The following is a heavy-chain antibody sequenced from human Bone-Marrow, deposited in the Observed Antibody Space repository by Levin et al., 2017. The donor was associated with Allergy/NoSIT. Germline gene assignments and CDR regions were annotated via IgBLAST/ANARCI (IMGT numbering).Heavy chain of an antibody. CDR1: GFSLNTDGEG. CDR2: IYWDDDK. D-gene: IGHD6-13*01. Sequence: SGPTLVKPTETLTLTCSFSGFSLNTDGEGVGWIRQPPGKALEWLAHIYWDDDKRHSPALKDRVTITKDTSRAHVVLPMTNMAPVDTGTYYCVHISGSWTSLFQHWGQGSLVTVSS. V-gene: IGHV2-5*02. CDR3: VHISGSWTSLFQH. J-gene: IGHJ1*01.